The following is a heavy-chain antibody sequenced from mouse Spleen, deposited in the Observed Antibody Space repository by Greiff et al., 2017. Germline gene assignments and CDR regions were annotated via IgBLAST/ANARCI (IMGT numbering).Heavy chain of an antibody. Sequence: VQLQQSGAELVKPGASVKLSCKASGYTFTEYTIHWVKQRSGQGLEWIGWFYPGSGSIKYNEKFKDKATLTADKSSSTVYMELSRLTSEDSAVYFCARHEDTHIYYGNWYFDVWGTGTTVTVSS. D-gene: IGHD2-1*01. CDR3: ARHEDTHIYYGNWYFDV. CDR2: FYPGSGSI. J-gene: IGHJ1*03. CDR1: GYTFTEYT. V-gene: IGHV1-62-2*01.